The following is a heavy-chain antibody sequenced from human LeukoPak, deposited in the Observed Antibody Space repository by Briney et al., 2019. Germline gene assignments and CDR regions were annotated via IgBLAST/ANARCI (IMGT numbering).Heavy chain of an antibody. J-gene: IGHJ4*02. CDR3: ARDAVDYYDSSGYYYVSVFDY. D-gene: IGHD3-22*01. CDR2: ISAYNGNT. CDR1: GYTFTSYG. V-gene: IGHV1-18*01. Sequence: ASVTVSCKASGYTFTSYGISWVRQAPGQGLEWMGWISAYNGNTNYAQKLQGRVTMTTDTSTSTAYMELRSLRSDDTAVYYCARDAVDYYDSSGYYYVSVFDYWGQGTLVTVSS.